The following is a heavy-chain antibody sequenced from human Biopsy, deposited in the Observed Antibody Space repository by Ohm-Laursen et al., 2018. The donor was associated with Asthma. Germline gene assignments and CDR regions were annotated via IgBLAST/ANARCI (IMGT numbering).Heavy chain of an antibody. CDR1: GVPIRSYY. Sequence: SDTLSLTCTVSGVPIRSYYWTWIRQPPGKGLEWIGNIPYSGSTYSNPSLKSRVTISVDTSKKQISLRLSSVIAADTAVYYCAGFCSGGNCPDHWGQGTLVTVSS. CDR2: IPYSGST. J-gene: IGHJ4*02. D-gene: IGHD2-15*01. V-gene: IGHV4-59*07. CDR3: AGFCSGGNCPDH.